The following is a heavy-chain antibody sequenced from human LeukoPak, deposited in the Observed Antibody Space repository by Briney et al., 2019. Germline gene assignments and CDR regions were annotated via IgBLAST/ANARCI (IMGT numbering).Heavy chain of an antibody. J-gene: IGHJ6*02. Sequence: LGASVKVSCKASGYTFTGYYMHWVRQAPGQGLEWMGWINPNSGGTNYAQKFQGRVTMTRDTSISTAYMELSRLRSDDTAVYYCARDSSSWGNYGMDVWGQGTTVTVSS. CDR1: GYTFTGYY. CDR2: INPNSGGT. CDR3: ARDSSSWGNYGMDV. V-gene: IGHV1-2*03. D-gene: IGHD6-13*01.